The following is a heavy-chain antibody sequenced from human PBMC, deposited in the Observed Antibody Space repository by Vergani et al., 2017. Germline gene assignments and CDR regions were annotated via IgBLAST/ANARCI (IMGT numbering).Heavy chain of an antibody. V-gene: IGHV3-30*02. CDR1: GFTFSSYG. D-gene: IGHD2-2*01. CDR3: AKLGCSSTSCYESYYYGMDV. Sequence: QVQLVESGGGVVQPGGSLRLSCAASGFTFSSYGMHWVRQAPGKGLEWVAFIRYDGSNKYYADSVKGRFTISRDNSKNTLYLQMNSLRAEDTAVYYCAKLGCSSTSCYESYYYGMDVWGQXT. J-gene: IGHJ6*02. CDR2: IRYDGSNK.